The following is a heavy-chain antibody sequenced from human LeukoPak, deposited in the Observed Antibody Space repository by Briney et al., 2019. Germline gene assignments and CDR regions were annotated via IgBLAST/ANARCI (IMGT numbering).Heavy chain of an antibody. Sequence: GGSLRLSCAASGNYWMHWVRQAPGKGLEWVSAISGSGGSTYYADSVKGRFTISRDNSKNTLYLQMNSLRAEDTAVYYCAKATYSSGWFHFDYWGQGTLVTVSS. V-gene: IGHV3-23*01. CDR3: AKATYSSGWFHFDY. J-gene: IGHJ4*02. CDR1: GNYW. CDR2: ISGSGGST. D-gene: IGHD6-19*01.